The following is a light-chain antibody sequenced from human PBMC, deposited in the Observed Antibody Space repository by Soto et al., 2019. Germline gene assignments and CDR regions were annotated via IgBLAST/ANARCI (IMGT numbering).Light chain of an antibody. V-gene: IGKV1-33*01. CDR3: QQYENLPYT. J-gene: IGKJ2*01. CDR1: QVITNY. CDR2: DIS. Sequence: DTQLTQSASSLSASVGDRVTITCQASQVITNYLNWYQQKPGKAPKLLIYDISTLEIGVPSRFGGSGSGTHFTFTITGLQPEDIATYYCQQYENLPYTFGQGTKLEI.